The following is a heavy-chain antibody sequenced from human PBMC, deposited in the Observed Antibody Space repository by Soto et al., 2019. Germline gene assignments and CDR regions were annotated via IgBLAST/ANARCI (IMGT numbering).Heavy chain of an antibody. CDR1: GYSIASGYY. CDR2: IYHAGSV. V-gene: IGHV4-38-2*01. Sequence: PSETLSLTCAVSGYSIASGYYWAWIRQSPGKGLEWIGSIYHAGSVXYNPSLNSRVAVSLDTSKNHFSLKLTSVTAADTAVXYWARTFDYYGXXVWGQGTTVT. CDR3: ARTFDYYGXXV. J-gene: IGHJ6*02.